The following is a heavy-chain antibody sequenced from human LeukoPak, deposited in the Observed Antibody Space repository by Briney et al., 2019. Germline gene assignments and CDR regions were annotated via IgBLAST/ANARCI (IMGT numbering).Heavy chain of an antibody. CDR2: ISSSGRTI. D-gene: IGHD3-10*01. Sequence: GGSLRLSCAASGFTFRGYEMIWVRQAPGRGLEWISYISSSGRTIYYADSVKGRFTISRANAQTSLYLQMNSLRAEDTAVYYCVGSLRGFDYWGQGTLVTVSS. CDR1: GFTFRGYE. J-gene: IGHJ4*02. V-gene: IGHV3-48*03. CDR3: VGSLRGFDY.